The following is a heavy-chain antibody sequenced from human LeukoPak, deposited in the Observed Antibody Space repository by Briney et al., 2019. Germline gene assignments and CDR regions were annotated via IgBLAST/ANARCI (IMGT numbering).Heavy chain of an antibody. V-gene: IGHV3-53*01. Sequence: GGSLRLSCAASGFTVSSTLMTWVRQAPGEGLECVSVIYSDGGTNYVDSVKDRFTISRDSSRNTLYLQMNSLRVDDTAVYYCATDNWFDPWGQGTLVTVSS. CDR3: ATDNWFDP. CDR2: IYSDGGT. J-gene: IGHJ5*02. CDR1: GFTVSSTL.